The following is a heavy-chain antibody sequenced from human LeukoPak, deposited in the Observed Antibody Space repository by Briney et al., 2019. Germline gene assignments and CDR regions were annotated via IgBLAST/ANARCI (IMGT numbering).Heavy chain of an antibody. V-gene: IGHV3-74*01. Sequence: GGSLRLSCAASGFTFSSYWMHWVRPPPGKGLVWVSRIKGDGSSTSYADSVKGRFTISRDNAKNTLYLQMNSLRAEDTAVYYCARDGYSFGHDFDYWGQGTLVTVSS. J-gene: IGHJ4*02. CDR3: ARDGYSFGHDFDY. CDR2: IKGDGSST. CDR1: GFTFSSYW. D-gene: IGHD5-18*01.